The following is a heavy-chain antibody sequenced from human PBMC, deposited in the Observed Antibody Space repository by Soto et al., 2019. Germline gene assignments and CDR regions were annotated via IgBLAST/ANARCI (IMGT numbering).Heavy chain of an antibody. D-gene: IGHD6-13*01. CDR2: IWYDGSNK. J-gene: IGHJ6*02. CDR3: ARWGPRKLAKTNYYYYYGMDV. Sequence: GGSLRLSCAASGFTFSSYGMHWVRQAPGKGLEWVAVIWYDGSNKYYADSVKGRFTISRDNSKNTLYLQMNSLRAEDTAVYYCARWGPRKLAKTNYYYYYGMDVWGQGTTVTVSS. CDR1: GFTFSSYG. V-gene: IGHV3-33*01.